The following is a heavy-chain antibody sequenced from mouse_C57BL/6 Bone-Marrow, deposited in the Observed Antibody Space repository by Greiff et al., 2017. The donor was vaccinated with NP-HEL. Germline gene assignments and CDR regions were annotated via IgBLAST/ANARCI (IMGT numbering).Heavy chain of an antibody. J-gene: IGHJ2*01. CDR2: IYPGNSDT. D-gene: IGHD1-1*01. Sequence: EVKLVESGTVLARPGASVKMSCKTSGYTFTSYWMHWVKQRPGQGLEWIGAIYPGNSDTSYNQKFKGKAKLTAVTSASTAYMELSSLTNEDSAVYYCTPYYYGSRGDYFDYWGQGTTLTVSS. CDR1: GYTFTSYW. V-gene: IGHV1-5*01. CDR3: TPYYYGSRGDYFDY.